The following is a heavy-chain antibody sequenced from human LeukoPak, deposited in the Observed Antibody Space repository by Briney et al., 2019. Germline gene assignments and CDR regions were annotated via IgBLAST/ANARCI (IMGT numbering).Heavy chain of an antibody. CDR3: ARDPSSVTLYFFDY. D-gene: IGHD4-11*01. CDR1: GYTFRGNY. V-gene: IGHV1-2*02. Sequence: ASVKVSCKASGYTFRGNYIHWLRQAPGQGLEWMGWIDANNGDTKSAQKVQGRVTMSRDTSISTAYMDLSLSPDDAAVYYCARDPSSVTLYFFDYWGQGTLVTVSS. J-gene: IGHJ4*02. CDR2: IDANNGDT.